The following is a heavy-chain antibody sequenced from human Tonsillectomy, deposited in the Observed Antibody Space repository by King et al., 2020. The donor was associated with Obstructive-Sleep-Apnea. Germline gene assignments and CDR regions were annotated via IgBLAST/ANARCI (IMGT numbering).Heavy chain of an antibody. J-gene: IGHJ4*02. CDR3: ARVNEPRWSGSYGY. CDR1: GFTFSSYA. D-gene: IGHD1-26*01. CDR2: ISNDGSNK. V-gene: IGHV3-30*04. Sequence: VQLVESGGGVVQPGRSLRLSCAASGFTFSSYAMHWVRQAPGKGLEWVAVISNDGSNKYYADSVKGRFTISRDNSKNTLYLQMNSLISEDTSVYYCARVNEPRWSGSYGYWGQGTLVTVSS.